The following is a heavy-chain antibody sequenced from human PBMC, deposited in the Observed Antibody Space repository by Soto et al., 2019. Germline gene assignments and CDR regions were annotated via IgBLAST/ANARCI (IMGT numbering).Heavy chain of an antibody. D-gene: IGHD3-10*01. J-gene: IGHJ5*02. CDR1: GFIFNSYS. CDR3: ARESSGWFDP. V-gene: IGHV3-23*01. CDR2: LSGGGDDT. Sequence: EVQLLESGGGLVQPGGSLRLSCAASGFIFNSYSMSWVGQAPGLGLQWVAGLSGGGDDTDYPDSVKGRFTVSRDNSKNTVYLQMNSLRADDTAVYYCARESSGWFDPWGQGTQVTVSS.